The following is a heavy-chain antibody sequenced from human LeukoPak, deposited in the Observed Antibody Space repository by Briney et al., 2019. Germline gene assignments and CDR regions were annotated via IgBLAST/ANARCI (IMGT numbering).Heavy chain of an antibody. CDR2: ISSSGANA. D-gene: IGHD1-26*01. CDR3: AKDMELAS. CDR1: GFTFRDAA. J-gene: IGHJ5*02. V-gene: IGHV3-23*01. Sequence: SGGSLTLSCAASGFTFRDAAMTWVRQAPGKGLEWVSLISSSGANAYYADSVEGRFTISRDNSKNTLYLQMNNLRGEDTAEYYCAKDMELASWGQGTLVTVSS.